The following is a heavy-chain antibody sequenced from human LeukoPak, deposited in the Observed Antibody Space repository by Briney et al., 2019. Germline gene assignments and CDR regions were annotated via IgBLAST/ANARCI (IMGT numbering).Heavy chain of an antibody. J-gene: IGHJ6*02. D-gene: IGHD3-10*01. Sequence: PGGSLRLSCAASGFTFSSYWMSWVRQAPGKGLEWVANIKQDGSEKYYVDSVKGRFTISRDNAKNSLYLQMNSLRAENTAVYYCARDDGSGSYYLYYYYYGMDVWGQGTTVTVSS. CDR1: GFTFSSYW. CDR2: IKQDGSEK. V-gene: IGHV3-7*01. CDR3: ARDDGSGSYYLYYYYYGMDV.